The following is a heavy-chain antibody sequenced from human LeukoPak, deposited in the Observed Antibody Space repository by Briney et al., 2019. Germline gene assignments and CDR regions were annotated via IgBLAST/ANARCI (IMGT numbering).Heavy chain of an antibody. CDR3: AKVRGYNPNPPRFDY. CDR1: GFTFSSYA. Sequence: GGSLRLSCAASGFTFSSYAMSWVRRAPGKGLEWVSAISGSGGSTYYADSVKGRFTISRDNSKNTLYLQMNSLRAEDTAVYYCAKVRGYNPNPPRFDYWGQGTLVTVSS. CDR2: ISGSGGST. V-gene: IGHV3-23*01. J-gene: IGHJ4*02. D-gene: IGHD5-24*01.